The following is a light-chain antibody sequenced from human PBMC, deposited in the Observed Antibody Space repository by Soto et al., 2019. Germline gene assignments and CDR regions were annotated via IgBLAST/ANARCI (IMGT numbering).Light chain of an antibody. Sequence: QSALTQPASVSGSPGQSITISCSGTNSDVGGYNYVSWYQQHPGKAPKLMIYDVSYRPSGISNRFSGSKSDNTASLTISGLQAEDEADYYCSSYTTSSLYVFGTGNKVTVL. CDR3: SSYTTSSLYV. CDR1: NSDVGGYNY. CDR2: DVS. V-gene: IGLV2-14*01. J-gene: IGLJ1*01.